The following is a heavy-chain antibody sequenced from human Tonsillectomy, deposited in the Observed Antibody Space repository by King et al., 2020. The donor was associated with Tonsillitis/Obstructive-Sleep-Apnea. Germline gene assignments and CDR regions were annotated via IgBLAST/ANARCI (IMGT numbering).Heavy chain of an antibody. CDR1: GYSFTSYW. CDR3: ARGKGNSSWTYYYYVMDV. CDR2: IDPSDSYT. D-gene: IGHD6-13*01. V-gene: IGHV5-10-1*03. J-gene: IGHJ6*02. Sequence: VQLVQSGSEVKKPGESLRISCKGSGYSFTSYWISWVRQMPGKGLEWMGRIDPSDSYTNYSPSFQGHVTISADKSISTAYLQWSSLKASDTAMYYCARGKGNSSWTYYYYVMDVWGQGTTVTVSS.